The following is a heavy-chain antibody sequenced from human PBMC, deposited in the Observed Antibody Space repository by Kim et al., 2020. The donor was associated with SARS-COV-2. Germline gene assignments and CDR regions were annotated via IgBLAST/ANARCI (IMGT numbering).Heavy chain of an antibody. CDR2: IYYSGST. CDR1: GGSVSSGSYY. D-gene: IGHD6-19*01. V-gene: IGHV4-61*01. CDR3: ARDRIAVAHGSFVDY. Sequence: SETLSLTCTVSGGSVSSGSYYWSWIRQPPGKGLEWIGYIYYSGSTNYNPSLKSRVTISVDTSKNQFSLKLSSVTAADTAVHYCARDRIAVAHGSFVDYWGQGTLVTVSS. J-gene: IGHJ4*02.